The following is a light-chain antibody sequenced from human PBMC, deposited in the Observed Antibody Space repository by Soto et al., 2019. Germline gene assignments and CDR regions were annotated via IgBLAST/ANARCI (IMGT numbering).Light chain of an antibody. Sequence: QSVLTQPPSVSGAPGQRVTISCTGSSSNIGAGYGVHWYKQLPGTAPKLLIYDNSNRPSGVPDRFSGSKSGTSASLAITGRQAEDEADYSCQTYYRSLSKRVFGGGTKVTVL. CDR2: DNS. J-gene: IGLJ2*01. CDR1: SSNIGAGYG. V-gene: IGLV1-40*01. CDR3: QTYYRSLSKRV.